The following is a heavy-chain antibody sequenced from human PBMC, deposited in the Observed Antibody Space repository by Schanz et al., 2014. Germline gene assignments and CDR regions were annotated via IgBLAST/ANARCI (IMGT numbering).Heavy chain of an antibody. V-gene: IGHV3-33*01. CDR2: IWYDGSNK. CDR1: GFTFSSYG. J-gene: IGHJ4*02. Sequence: QVQLVESGGGVVQPGRSLRLSCAASGFTFSSYGMHWVRQAPGKGLEWVAIIWYDGSNKYYADSVKGRFTISRDNSKNTRLLQMSRLRAEDTAVYYCARDGDFDYWGQGTLVTVSS. CDR3: ARDGDFDY.